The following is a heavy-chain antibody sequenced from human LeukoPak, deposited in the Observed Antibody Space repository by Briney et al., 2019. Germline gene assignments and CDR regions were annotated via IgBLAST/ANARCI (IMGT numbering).Heavy chain of an antibody. D-gene: IGHD6-19*01. J-gene: IGHJ4*02. CDR1: GFTFSSYD. Sequence: HPGGSLRLSCAASGFTFSSYDMSWVRQAPGKGLEWVSAISGSVGSTYYADSVKGRFTISRDNSKNTLHLQVNSLRAEDTAVYYCAKENIVVAGAVDYWGQGTLVTVSS. V-gene: IGHV3-23*01. CDR2: ISGSVGST. CDR3: AKENIVVAGAVDY.